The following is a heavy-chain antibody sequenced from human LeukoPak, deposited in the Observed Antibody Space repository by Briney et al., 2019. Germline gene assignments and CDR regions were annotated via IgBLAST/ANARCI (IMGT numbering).Heavy chain of an antibody. CDR2: IKEDGSEK. Sequence: GGSLRLSCAASGFTFSSYWMNWVRQAPGKGLEWVANIKEDGSEKYYVDSVKGRFAISRDNAENSLYPQMNSLRAEDTAVYYCVRSGAYPDYWGQGTLVTVSS. V-gene: IGHV3-7*01. D-gene: IGHD2-15*01. CDR3: VRSGAYPDY. J-gene: IGHJ4*02. CDR1: GFTFSSYW.